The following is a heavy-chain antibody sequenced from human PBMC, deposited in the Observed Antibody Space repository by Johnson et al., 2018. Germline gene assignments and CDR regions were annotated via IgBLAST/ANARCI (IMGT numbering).Heavy chain of an antibody. Sequence: VQLVQSGVGLVKPGGSLRLSCAASGFTFSNAWMSWVRQAPGKGLEWVGRIKSKTDGGTTNYAAPVKGRFTISREDSKNTLYLQMNSLKTEDTAVYYCTQRDAGSYYYYYGMDVWGQGTTVTVSS. D-gene: IGHD1-26*01. CDR1: GFTFSNAW. J-gene: IGHJ6*02. V-gene: IGHV3-15*01. CDR3: TQRDAGSYYYYYGMDV. CDR2: IKSKTDGGTT.